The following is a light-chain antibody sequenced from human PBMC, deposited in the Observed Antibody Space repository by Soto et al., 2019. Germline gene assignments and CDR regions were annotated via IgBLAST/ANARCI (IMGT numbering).Light chain of an antibody. V-gene: IGKV1-13*02. J-gene: IGKJ5*01. CDR3: QQFNSYPVT. CDR2: DAS. Sequence: AIPLTQSPSSLSASVGDRVTITCRASQGISSALAWYQQKPGKAPKLLIYDASSLESGVPSSFRGSGSGTDFTLTISSLQPEDFATYYCQQFNSYPVTFGQGTRLEIK. CDR1: QGISSA.